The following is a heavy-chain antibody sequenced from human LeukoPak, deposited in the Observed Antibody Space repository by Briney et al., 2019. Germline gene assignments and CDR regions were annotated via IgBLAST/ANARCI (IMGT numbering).Heavy chain of an antibody. CDR2: INPNSGGT. CDR3: ARVSQVVAAYINDLDY. Sequence: ASVKVSCKASGYTFTDYYIHWVRQAPGQRLEWMGWINPNSGGTNYAQKFQGRVTMTRDTSISTAYMELSRLRSDDTAMYYCARVSQVVAAYINDLDYWGQGTLVTVSS. V-gene: IGHV1-2*02. CDR1: GYTFTDYY. D-gene: IGHD2-15*01. J-gene: IGHJ4*02.